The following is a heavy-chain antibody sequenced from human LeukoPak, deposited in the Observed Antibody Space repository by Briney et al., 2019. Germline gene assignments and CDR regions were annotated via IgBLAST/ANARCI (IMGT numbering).Heavy chain of an antibody. Sequence: PSETPSLTCAVYGGSFSDYYWSWIRQPPGKGLEWIGEINHSGATNHNPSLKSRVTISVDTSKNQFSLKLTSVTAADTAVYYCARHWETSSWYVDYWGQGTLVTVSS. CDR3: ARHWETSSWYVDY. J-gene: IGHJ4*02. D-gene: IGHD6-13*01. V-gene: IGHV4-34*01. CDR2: INHSGAT. CDR1: GGSFSDYY.